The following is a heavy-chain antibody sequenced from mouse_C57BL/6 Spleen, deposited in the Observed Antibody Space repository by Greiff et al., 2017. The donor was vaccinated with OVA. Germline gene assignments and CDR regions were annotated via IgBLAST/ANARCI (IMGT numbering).Heavy chain of an antibody. V-gene: IGHV10-1*01. CDR3: VREGYPYAMDY. J-gene: IGHJ4*01. CDR1: GFSFNTYA. CDR2: IRSKSNNYAT. D-gene: IGHD2-2*01. Sequence: EADGGLVQPKGSLKLSCAASGFSFNTYAMNWVRQAPGKGLEWVARIRSKSNNYATYYADSVKDRFTISRDDSESMLYLQMNNLKTEDTAMYYCVREGYPYAMDYWGQGTSVTVSS.